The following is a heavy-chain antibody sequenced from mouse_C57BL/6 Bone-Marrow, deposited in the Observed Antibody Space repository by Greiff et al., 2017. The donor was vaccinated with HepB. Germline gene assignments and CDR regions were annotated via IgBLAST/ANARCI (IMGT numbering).Heavy chain of an antibody. CDR2: INPNYGTT. D-gene: IGHD2-4*01. V-gene: IGHV1-39*01. CDR1: GYSFTDYN. CDR3: ARPYDYEPRAMDY. Sequence: VHVKQSGPELVKPGASVKISCKASGYSFTDYNMNWVKQSNGKSLEWIGVINPNYGTTSYNQKFKGKATLTVDQSSSTAYMQLNSLTSEDSAVYYCARPYDYEPRAMDYWGQGTSVTVSS. J-gene: IGHJ4*01.